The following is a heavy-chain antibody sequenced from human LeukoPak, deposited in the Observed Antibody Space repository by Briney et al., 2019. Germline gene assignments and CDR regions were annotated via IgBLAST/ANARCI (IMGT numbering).Heavy chain of an antibody. CDR3: AKDGVQFLVVYYYYMDV. Sequence: PGGSLRLSCAASRFSFSSYGMHWVRQSPGKGLEWVAFTRYDGGNKYYAESVRGRFTISRDNSKNTLYLQMNSLRAEDTAIYYCAKDGVQFLVVYYYYMDVWGKGTTVTVSS. CDR1: RFSFSSYG. V-gene: IGHV3-30*02. J-gene: IGHJ6*03. CDR2: TRYDGGNK. D-gene: IGHD2-21*01.